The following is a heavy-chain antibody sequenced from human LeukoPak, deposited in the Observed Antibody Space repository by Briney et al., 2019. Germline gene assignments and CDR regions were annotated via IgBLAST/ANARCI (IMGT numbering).Heavy chain of an antibody. V-gene: IGHV3-7*05. CDR3: AKHGSYCFDN. CDR1: GYSFSSAW. J-gene: IGHJ4*02. D-gene: IGHD3-10*01. CDR2: IKVVGSEK. Sequence: GGSLRLSCAASGYSFSSAWMSWVRQAPGKALEWVASIKVVGSEKYYVDSVKGRFTISRDNAKNSLYLQMNSLRAEDTAVYYCAKHGSYCFDNWGQGTLVTVCS.